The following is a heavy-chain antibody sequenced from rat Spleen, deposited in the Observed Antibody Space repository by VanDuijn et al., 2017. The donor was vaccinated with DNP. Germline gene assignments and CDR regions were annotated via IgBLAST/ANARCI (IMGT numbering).Heavy chain of an antibody. J-gene: IGHJ4*01. V-gene: IGHV5-7*01. CDR3: ARHRTIMPYYYAMDA. CDR1: GLTFSDYY. CDR2: LSYNGGTP. Sequence: EVQLVESDGGLVQLGRYLKLSCAVSGLTFSDYYMAWIRQARAKWLECSAKLSYNGGTPYYRDSVKGRFTSSRDNAQSTLYLQMDSLRSEDTATYYCARHRTIMPYYYAMDAWGQGASVTVSS. D-gene: IGHD1-12*01.